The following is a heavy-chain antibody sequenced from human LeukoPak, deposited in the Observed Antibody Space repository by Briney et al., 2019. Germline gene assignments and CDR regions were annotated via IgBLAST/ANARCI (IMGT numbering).Heavy chain of an antibody. D-gene: IGHD3-3*01. V-gene: IGHV3-21*06. J-gene: IGHJ4*02. CDR2: ISSINNYI. Sequence: GGSLRLSCAASGFSFKDYAMNWVRQAPGKGLEWVSSISSINNYIWYADSVRGRITISRDNAKNSLYLQMNSLRAEDTAVYYCARLPGGMEWPDFDYRGQGTLVAVSS. CDR1: GFSFKDYA. CDR3: ARLPGGMEWPDFDY.